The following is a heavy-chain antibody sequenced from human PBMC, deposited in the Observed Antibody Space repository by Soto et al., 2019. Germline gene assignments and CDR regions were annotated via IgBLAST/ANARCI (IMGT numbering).Heavy chain of an antibody. CDR3: ARGRLHIYYYYYYMDV. D-gene: IGHD4-4*01. CDR2: IYYSGST. CDR1: GGSISSYY. V-gene: IGHV4-59*12. J-gene: IGHJ6*03. Sequence: SEALSLTCTVSGGSISSYYWSWIRQPPGKGLEWIGYIYYSGSTNYNPSLKSRVTISVDTSKNQFSLKLSSVTAADTAVYYCARGRLHIYYYYYYMDVWGKGTTVTVSS.